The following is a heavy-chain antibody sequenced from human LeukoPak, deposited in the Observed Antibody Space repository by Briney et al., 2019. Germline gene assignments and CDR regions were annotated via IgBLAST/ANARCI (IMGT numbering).Heavy chain of an antibody. V-gene: IGHV4-39*01. D-gene: IGHD3-10*01. J-gene: IGHJ4*02. CDR1: GASISSGSYY. Sequence: SETLSLTCTVSGASISSGSYYWGWIRQPPGKGLEWIGCIYYSGSTSYNPSLKSRATISADTSKNQFSLKLSSVTAADTAVYYCATPPGALWFGESHDWGRGTLVTVSS. CDR2: IYYSGST. CDR3: ATPPGALWFGESHD.